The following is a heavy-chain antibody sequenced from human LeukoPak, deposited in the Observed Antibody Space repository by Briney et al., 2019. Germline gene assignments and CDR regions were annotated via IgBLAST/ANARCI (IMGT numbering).Heavy chain of an antibody. CDR3: ARDILRQQLAD. D-gene: IGHD6-13*01. CDR2: ISSSSSYI. V-gene: IGHV3-21*01. Sequence: GGSLRLSCAASGFTFSNYAMNWVRQAPGKGLEWVSSISSSSSYIYYADSVKGRFTISRDNAKNSLYLQMNSLRAEDTAVYYCARDILRQQLADWGQGTLVTVSS. CDR1: GFTFSNYA. J-gene: IGHJ4*02.